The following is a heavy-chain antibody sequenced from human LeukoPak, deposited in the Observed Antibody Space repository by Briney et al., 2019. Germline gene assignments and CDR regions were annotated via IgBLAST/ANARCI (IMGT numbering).Heavy chain of an antibody. CDR2: IYSGGST. CDR1: ELTLSSNY. CDR3: AKDMESAYDCSGYYSPFDS. V-gene: IGHV3-53*01. D-gene: IGHD3-22*01. J-gene: IGHJ4*02. Sequence: GGSLRLSCAASELTLSSNYMSWIRQAPGRGLEWVSFIYSGGSTYYADSVRGRFIISKDNSKNTLYLQMNSLKAEDTAVYYCAKDMESAYDCSGYYSPFDSWAQGILVTVSS.